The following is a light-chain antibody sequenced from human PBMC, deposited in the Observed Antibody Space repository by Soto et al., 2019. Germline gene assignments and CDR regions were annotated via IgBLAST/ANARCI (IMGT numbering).Light chain of an antibody. V-gene: IGLV2-11*01. J-gene: IGLJ3*02. CDR3: CSYAGNSLWV. CDR2: DVS. CDR1: SSDVGGYNY. Sequence: QSALTQPRSVSGSPGQSVTISCTGTSSDVGGYNYVSWYQQHPGKAPKLMIYDVSKWPSGVPDRFSGSKSGNTASLTISGLQAGDEDDYYCCSYAGNSLWVFGGGTKLTVL.